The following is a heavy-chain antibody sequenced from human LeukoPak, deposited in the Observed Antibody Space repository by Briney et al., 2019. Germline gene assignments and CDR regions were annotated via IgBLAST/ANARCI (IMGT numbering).Heavy chain of an antibody. J-gene: IGHJ4*02. Sequence: GGSLRLSCAASGFTFGNYWMTWVRQAPGQGLAWVTNIKQDGSAKYYMDSVKGRFTISRDNAKNSLYLQMNSLRAEDTAIYYCTRVGYIDEGIDYWGQGTLVTVSS. D-gene: IGHD5-24*01. CDR1: GFTFGNYW. V-gene: IGHV3-7*04. CDR2: IKQDGSAK. CDR3: TRVGYIDEGIDY.